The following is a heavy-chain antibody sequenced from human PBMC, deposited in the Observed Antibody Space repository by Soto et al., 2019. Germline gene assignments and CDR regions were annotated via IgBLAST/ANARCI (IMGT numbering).Heavy chain of an antibody. D-gene: IGHD3-3*01. CDR2: INPKSGDT. CDR3: ARGGTIRQTTFGLVIVGRFDP. J-gene: IGHJ5*02. CDR1: GYSLTGYY. V-gene: IGHV1-2*04. Sequence: QVQLVQSGAEVKKPGASVRVSCTTSGYSLTGYYLHWVRQAPGQGLEWMGRINPKSGDTDYAQKFPGWFTMTTDTSINTAYMDLTRLTSNDTAIYYCARGGTIRQTTFGLVIVGRFDPWGQGTLVTVSS.